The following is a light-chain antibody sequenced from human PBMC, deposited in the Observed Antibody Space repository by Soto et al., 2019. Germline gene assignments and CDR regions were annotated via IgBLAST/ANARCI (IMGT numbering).Light chain of an antibody. Sequence: EIVMTQSPATLSVSPGERATLSCRASQSINSDVAWYQQKVGQAPRLLIYGASNGAAGIPARFSGTGSGTDFTLTISSLEPDDFAVYYCQQRYNWPLTFGGGTKVDIK. V-gene: IGKV3-11*01. CDR3: QQRYNWPLT. CDR1: QSINSD. CDR2: GAS. J-gene: IGKJ4*01.